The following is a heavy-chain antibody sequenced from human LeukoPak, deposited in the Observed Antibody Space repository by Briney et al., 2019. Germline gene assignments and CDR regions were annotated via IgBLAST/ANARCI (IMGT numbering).Heavy chain of an antibody. Sequence: GGSLRLSCAASGFTFSSYSMNWVRQAPGKGLEWVSYISSSSSTIYYADSVKGRFTISRDNAKNSLYLQMNSLRDEDTAVYYCAREDFYCSSTRCYKDQPYWGQGTLVTVSS. J-gene: IGHJ4*02. CDR3: AREDFYCSSTRCYKDQPY. V-gene: IGHV3-48*02. D-gene: IGHD2-2*02. CDR2: ISSSSSTI. CDR1: GFTFSSYS.